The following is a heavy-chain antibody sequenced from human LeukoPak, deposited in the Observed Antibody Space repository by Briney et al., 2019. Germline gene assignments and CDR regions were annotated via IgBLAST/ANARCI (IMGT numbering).Heavy chain of an antibody. Sequence: PSETLSLTCTVSSDSISSYYWSWIRQPPGKGLEWIGYIYYSGTTKYNPSLKSRVTISVDTSKNQFSLRLSSVTAADTAVYYCARDPSGYFNYWGQGTLATVSS. CDR1: SDSISSYY. CDR2: IYYSGTT. J-gene: IGHJ4*02. D-gene: IGHD3-22*01. CDR3: ARDPSGYFNY. V-gene: IGHV4-59*01.